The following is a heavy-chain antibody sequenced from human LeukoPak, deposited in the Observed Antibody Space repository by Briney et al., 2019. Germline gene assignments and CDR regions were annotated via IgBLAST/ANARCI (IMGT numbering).Heavy chain of an antibody. Sequence: GGSLRLSCAASGVTLSTYAMSWARQAPGRGLEWVSGISGSGGSTYYADSVKGRSTISRDNSKYTLYLQVNSLRAEDTAIYYCAKKRVLVVPAADFDYWGQGTLVTVSS. CDR1: GVTLSTYA. CDR3: AKKRVLVVPAADFDY. V-gene: IGHV3-23*01. J-gene: IGHJ4*02. D-gene: IGHD2-2*01. CDR2: ISGSGGST.